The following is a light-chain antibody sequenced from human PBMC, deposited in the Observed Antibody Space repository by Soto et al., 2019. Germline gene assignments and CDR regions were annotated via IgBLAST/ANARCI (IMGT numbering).Light chain of an antibody. CDR3: QQYNNWYT. V-gene: IGKV3-15*01. J-gene: IGKJ2*01. CDR1: QSVSNS. CDR2: YIS. Sequence: VMTQSPVTLSASPGETVTLSCRASQSVSNSLAWYQQKPGQAPRLLIYYISTEATGIPARFSGSGSGTEFTLTSSSLQSEDFGDYYCQQYNNWYTFGEGTKLEVK.